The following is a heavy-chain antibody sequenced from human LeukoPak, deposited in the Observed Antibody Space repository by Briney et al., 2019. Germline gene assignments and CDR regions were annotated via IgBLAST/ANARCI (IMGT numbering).Heavy chain of an antibody. Sequence: GGSLRLSCAASGFTVSSNYMSWVRQAPGKGLEWVSVIYSGGSTYYADSVKGRFTISRDNSKNTLYLQMNSLGAEDTAVYYCARALGIGYYDSSGYDYWGQGTLVTVSS. CDR1: GFTVSSNY. CDR3: ARALGIGYYDSSGYDY. J-gene: IGHJ4*02. D-gene: IGHD3-22*01. CDR2: IYSGGST. V-gene: IGHV3-53*01.